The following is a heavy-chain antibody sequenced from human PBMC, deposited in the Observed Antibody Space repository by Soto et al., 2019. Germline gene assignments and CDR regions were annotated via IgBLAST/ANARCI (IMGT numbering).Heavy chain of an antibody. Sequence: ASVKVSCKASGYTFTGYYMHWVRQAPGQGLEWMGWINPNSGGTNYAQKFQGWVTMTRDTSISTAYMELSRLRSDDTAVYYCARTRYSYGSSFVYFDYWGQGTLVTVSS. V-gene: IGHV1-2*04. D-gene: IGHD5-18*01. J-gene: IGHJ4*02. CDR1: GYTFTGYY. CDR3: ARTRYSYGSSFVYFDY. CDR2: INPNSGGT.